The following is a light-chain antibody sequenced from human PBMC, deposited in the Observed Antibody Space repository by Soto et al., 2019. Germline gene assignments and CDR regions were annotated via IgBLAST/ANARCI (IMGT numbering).Light chain of an antibody. CDR1: QSISSF. V-gene: IGKV1-39*01. J-gene: IGKJ1*01. Sequence: DIQMTQSPSSLSAPLGDRVTITCRASQSISSFLNWYQQKPGKAPKILIYAASSLRSGVPSRFSGSGSGTDFTLTISSLQPEDFATYYCQQSYSTPRTFGQGTKVEIK. CDR2: AAS. CDR3: QQSYSTPRT.